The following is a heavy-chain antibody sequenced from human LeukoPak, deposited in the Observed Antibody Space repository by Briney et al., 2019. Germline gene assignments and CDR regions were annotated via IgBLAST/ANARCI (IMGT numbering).Heavy chain of an antibody. CDR3: ARDTFGSFDY. CDR2: IYYGGST. V-gene: IGHV4-59*01. Sequence: SETLSLTCTVSGGSISSYYWSWIRQPPGKGLEWIGYIYYGGSTNYNPSLKSRVTISVDTSKNQFSLKLSSVTAADTAVYYCARDTFGSFDYWGQGTLVTVSS. J-gene: IGHJ4*02. D-gene: IGHD3-16*01. CDR1: GGSISSYY.